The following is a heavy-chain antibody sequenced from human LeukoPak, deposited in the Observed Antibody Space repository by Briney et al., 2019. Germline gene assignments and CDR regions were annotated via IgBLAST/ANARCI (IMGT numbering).Heavy chain of an antibody. Sequence: GESLKISCKGSGYSFTSYWIGWVRQMPGKGLEWMGIIYPGDSDTRYSPSFQGQVTISADKSISTAYLQWSSLKASDTAMHYCASSRYSSSWYYYMDVWGKGTTVTISS. J-gene: IGHJ6*03. D-gene: IGHD6-13*01. CDR2: IYPGDSDT. V-gene: IGHV5-51*01. CDR1: GYSFTSYW. CDR3: ASSRYSSSWYYYMDV.